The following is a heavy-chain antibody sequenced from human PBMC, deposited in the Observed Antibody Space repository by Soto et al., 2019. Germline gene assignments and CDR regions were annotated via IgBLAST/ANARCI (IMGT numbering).Heavy chain of an antibody. CDR3: ARGAAVAGTDAFDI. CDR2: IWYDGSNK. V-gene: IGHV3-33*01. Sequence: SCKASGYTFTSYGISWVRQAPGKGLEWVAVIWYDGSNKYYADSVKGRFTISRDNSKNTLYLQMNSLRAEDTAVYYCARGAAVAGTDAFDIWGQGTMVTVSS. J-gene: IGHJ3*02. D-gene: IGHD6-19*01. CDR1: GYTFTSYG.